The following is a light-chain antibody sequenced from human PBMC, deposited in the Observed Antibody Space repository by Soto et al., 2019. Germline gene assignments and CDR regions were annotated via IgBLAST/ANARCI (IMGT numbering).Light chain of an antibody. CDR3: QQYNNWPPCT. CDR2: GAS. V-gene: IGKV3-15*01. CDR1: QSVSST. Sequence: EIVMTQSPATLSVSPGERATLSCRAIQSVSSTLDWYKQKPGQAPRLLIYGASTRATGMPARFSGSGSGTEFTLTISSLQSEDFAVYYCQQYNNWPPCTFGQGTKLEIK. J-gene: IGKJ2*02.